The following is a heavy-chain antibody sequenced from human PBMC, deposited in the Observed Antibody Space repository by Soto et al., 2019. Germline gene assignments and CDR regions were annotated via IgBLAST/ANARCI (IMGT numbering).Heavy chain of an antibody. J-gene: IGHJ3*02. Sequence: SLTLSVRCSVADGSISSSSYYRGWIRQPPGKGLEWIGSIYYSGSTYYNPSLKSRVTISVDTSKNQFSLKLSSVTAADTAVYYCASTSSGPNDAFDIWGQGTMATVSS. CDR2: IYYSGST. CDR1: DGSISSSSYY. D-gene: IGHD6-19*01. V-gene: IGHV4-39*01. CDR3: ASTSSGPNDAFDI.